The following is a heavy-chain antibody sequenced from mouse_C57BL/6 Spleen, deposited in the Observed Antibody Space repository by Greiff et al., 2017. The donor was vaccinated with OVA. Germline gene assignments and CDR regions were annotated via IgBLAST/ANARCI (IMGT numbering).Heavy chain of an antibody. D-gene: IGHD2-2*01. V-gene: IGHV1-53*01. Sequence: QVQLQQPGPELVKPGASVKLSCKASGYTFTSYWMHWVKQRPGQGLEWIGNINPSNGGTNYNEKFKSKATLTVDKSSSTAYMQLSSLTSEDSAVYYCARFGYDGSWFAYWGQGTLVTVSA. J-gene: IGHJ3*01. CDR2: INPSNGGT. CDR3: ARFGYDGSWFAY. CDR1: GYTFTSYW.